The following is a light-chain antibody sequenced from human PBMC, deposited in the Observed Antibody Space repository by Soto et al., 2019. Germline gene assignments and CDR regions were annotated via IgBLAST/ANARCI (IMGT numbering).Light chain of an antibody. CDR3: QQYNNWPLP. Sequence: IGMKQSPATLSVSPGERATLSCRASQSVSSNLAWYQQKPGQAPRLLIYGASTRATGIPARFSGSGSGTDFTLTISSLQSEDFAVYYCQQYNNWPLPFGGGTKVDI. CDR2: GAS. CDR1: QSVSSN. V-gene: IGKV3-15*01. J-gene: IGKJ4*01.